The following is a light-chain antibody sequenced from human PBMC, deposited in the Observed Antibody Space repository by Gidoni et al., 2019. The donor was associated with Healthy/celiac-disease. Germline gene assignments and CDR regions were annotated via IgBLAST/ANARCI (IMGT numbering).Light chain of an antibody. V-gene: IGKV3-20*01. Sequence: IVLTQSPGTLSLSPRERATLSCRASQSVSSSYLAYNQQKPGQAPRLLVYGASSRATGNPDRFRVSGQGTDFTLTIRRLEPEDFALYYCQQYGSSPFPFGPGTKVDIK. CDR1: QSVSSSY. J-gene: IGKJ3*01. CDR2: GAS. CDR3: QQYGSSPFP.